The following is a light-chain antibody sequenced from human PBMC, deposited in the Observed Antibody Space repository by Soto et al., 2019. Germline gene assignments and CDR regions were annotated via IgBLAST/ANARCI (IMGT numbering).Light chain of an antibody. CDR2: TAS. V-gene: IGKV1-5*03. Sequence: DIQMTQFPSTLSASIGDRVTITCRASQSISTWLAWYQQKAGKAPKLLIDTASSLETGVPSRFSGSGSGTEFPLTISSLQPDDFATYYCQHYNRYSPYTFGQGTRLEIK. CDR1: QSISTW. CDR3: QHYNRYSPYT. J-gene: IGKJ2*01.